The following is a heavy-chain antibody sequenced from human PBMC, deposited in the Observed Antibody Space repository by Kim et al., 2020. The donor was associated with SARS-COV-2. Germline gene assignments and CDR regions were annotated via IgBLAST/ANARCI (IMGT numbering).Heavy chain of an antibody. CDR3: AKDRTTATTTGAFDI. CDR1: GFTFSSYA. J-gene: IGHJ3*02. V-gene: IGHV3-23*01. CDR2: ISAGGNT. D-gene: IGHD1-1*01. Sequence: GGSLRLSCAASGFTFSSYAMTWVRQAPGKGLQWVSTISAGGNTFHADSVKGRFTISRDISKNTLYLQMNSLRAEDTAVYYCAKDRTTATTTGAFDIWGQGTMVTVSS.